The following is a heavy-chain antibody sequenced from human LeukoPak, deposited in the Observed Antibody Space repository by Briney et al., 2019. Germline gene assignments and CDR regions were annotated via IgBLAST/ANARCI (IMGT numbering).Heavy chain of an antibody. CDR3: ARGVSKLYSGSYY. D-gene: IGHD1-26*01. CDR1: GYTFTGYY. J-gene: IGHJ4*02. V-gene: IGHV1-2*02. Sequence: ASVKVSCKASGYTFTGYYMHWVRQAPGQGLEWMGWINPNSGGTNYAQKFQGRVTMTRGTSISTAYMELSRPRSDDTAVYYCARGVSKLYSGSYYWGQGTLVTVSS. CDR2: INPNSGGT.